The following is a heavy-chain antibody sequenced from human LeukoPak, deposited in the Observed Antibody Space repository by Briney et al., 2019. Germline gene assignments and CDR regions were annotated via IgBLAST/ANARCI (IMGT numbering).Heavy chain of an antibody. Sequence: ASVKVSCKASGYTFTGYYMHWVRQAPGQGLEWMGWINPNSGGTNYAQKFQGRVTITRDTSISTAYMELSRLRSDDTAVYYCARDLVGAAYWFDPWGQGTLVTVSS. CDR1: GYTFTGYY. J-gene: IGHJ5*02. CDR3: ARDLVGAAYWFDP. D-gene: IGHD1-26*01. V-gene: IGHV1-2*02. CDR2: INPNSGGT.